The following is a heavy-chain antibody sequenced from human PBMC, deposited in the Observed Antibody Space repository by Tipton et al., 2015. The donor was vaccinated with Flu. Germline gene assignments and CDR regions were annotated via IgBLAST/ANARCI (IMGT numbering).Heavy chain of an antibody. CDR2: VHGTGST. J-gene: IGHJ4*02. V-gene: IGHV4-4*07. Sequence: TLSLTCTVSGGSISSHYWSWIRQSAGKGLEWIGRVHGTGSTNYNPSLKSRVTVSADTAKNQFSLKLSSVTAADTAVFYCASHSYSRGRAGHWGQGTLVTVSS. CDR3: ASHSYSRGRAGH. CDR1: GGSISSHY. D-gene: IGHD4-11*01.